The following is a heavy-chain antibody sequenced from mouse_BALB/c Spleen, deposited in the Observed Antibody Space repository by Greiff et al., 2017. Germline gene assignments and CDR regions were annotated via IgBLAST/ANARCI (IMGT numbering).Heavy chain of an antibody. J-gene: IGHJ4*01. CDR1: GFSLSTSGMG. V-gene: IGHV8-12*01. CDR3: ARRGGYGNYGAMDY. D-gene: IGHD2-10*02. Sequence: QVTLKESGPGILQPSQTLSLTCSFSGFSLSTSGMGVSWIRQPSGKGLEWLAHIYWDDDKRYNPSLKSRLTISKDTSSNQVFLKITSVDTADTATYYCARRGGYGNYGAMDYWGQGTSVTVSS. CDR2: IYWDDDK.